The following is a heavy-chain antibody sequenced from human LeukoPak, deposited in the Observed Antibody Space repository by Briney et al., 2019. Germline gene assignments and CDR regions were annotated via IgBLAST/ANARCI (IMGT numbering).Heavy chain of an antibody. CDR1: GYNFTSYW. D-gene: IGHD2-2*02. J-gene: IGHJ1*01. CDR3: ARAIIGYCSSTSCYTSVYFQH. CDR2: IYPGDSDT. V-gene: IGHV5-51*01. Sequence: GESLQISCKGSGYNFTSYWIGRVRQLPGKGLEWMGIIYPGDSDTRYSPSFQGQVTISADKSISTAYLQWSSLKASDTAMYYCARAIIGYCSSTSCYTSVYFQHWGQGTLVTVSS.